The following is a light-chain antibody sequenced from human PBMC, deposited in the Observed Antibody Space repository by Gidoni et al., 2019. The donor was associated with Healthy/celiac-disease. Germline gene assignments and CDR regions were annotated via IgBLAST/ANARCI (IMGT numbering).Light chain of an antibody. CDR3: QKYNSAPYT. CDR1: QGISNY. Sequence: DIQMTPSPSSLSASVGDRVTITCRASQGISNYLARYQQKPGKVPKLLIYAASTLQSGVPSRFSGSGSGKDFTLTISSLQPEDVATYYCQKYNSAPYTFGQGTKLEIK. V-gene: IGKV1-27*01. CDR2: AAS. J-gene: IGKJ2*01.